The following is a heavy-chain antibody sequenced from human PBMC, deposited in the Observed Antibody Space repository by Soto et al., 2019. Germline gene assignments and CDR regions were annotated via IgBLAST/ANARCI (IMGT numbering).Heavy chain of an antibody. D-gene: IGHD3-10*01. J-gene: IGHJ3*02. CDR1: GFTFRNYA. Sequence: GSLRLYCAASGFTFRNYAMNWVRQAPGKGLEWVSAISGSGGTTYYADSVKGRFTISRDSSKNTLYLQMNSLRAEDTALYYCAKDYYGSRIYGRNAFDIWGQGTMVTVSS. CDR3: AKDYYGSRIYGRNAFDI. V-gene: IGHV3-23*01. CDR2: ISGSGGTT.